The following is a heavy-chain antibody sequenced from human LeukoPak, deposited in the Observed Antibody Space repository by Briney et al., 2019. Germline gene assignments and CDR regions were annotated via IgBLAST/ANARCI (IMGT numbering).Heavy chain of an antibody. V-gene: IGHV4-59*01. D-gene: IGHD5-24*01. CDR1: GGSISSYY. CDR2: IYYSGST. J-gene: IGHJ4*02. CDR3: ARARDGYGGFDY. Sequence: SETLSLTCTVSGGSISSYYWSWIRQPPGKGLEWIGYIYYSGSTNYNASLTNRVTISVDTSKNQFSLKLSSVTAADTAVYYCARARDGYGGFDYWGQGTLVTVSS.